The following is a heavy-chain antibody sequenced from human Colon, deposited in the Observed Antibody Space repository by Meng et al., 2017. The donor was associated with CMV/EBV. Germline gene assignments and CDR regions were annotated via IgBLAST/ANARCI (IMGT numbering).Heavy chain of an antibody. CDR1: GGTFSSYA. D-gene: IGHD6-13*01. J-gene: IGHJ4*02. V-gene: IGHV1-69*05. CDR3: ARDQLAGPFDY. Sequence: SRQASGGTFSSYAVSWVRPAPGQGLEWMGGIIPIFGPATYPQKFQGRFTITTDESTSTAYMELSSLRSEDPAVYYCARDQLAGPFDYWGQGTLVTVSS. CDR2: IIPIFGPA.